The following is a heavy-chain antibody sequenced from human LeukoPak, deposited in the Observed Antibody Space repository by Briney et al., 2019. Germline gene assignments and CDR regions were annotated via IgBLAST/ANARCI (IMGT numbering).Heavy chain of an antibody. CDR2: ISWNSGSI. D-gene: IGHD3-10*01. CDR3: AAMVRGVIG. J-gene: IGHJ4*02. V-gene: IGHV3-9*01. CDR1: GFTFDDYA. Sequence: GRSLRLTCAASGFTFDDYAMRCGRQAPGWGLEWVSGISWNSGSIGYADSVKGRFTISRDNAKNSLYLQMNSLRAEDTALYYCAAMVRGVIGWGQGTLVTVSS.